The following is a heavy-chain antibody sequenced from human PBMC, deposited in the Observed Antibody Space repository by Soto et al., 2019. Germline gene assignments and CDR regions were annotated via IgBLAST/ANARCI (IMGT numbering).Heavy chain of an antibody. CDR1: GFTFNSYA. Sequence: EVQLLESGGGLVQPGGSLRLSCAASGFTFNSYAMSWVRQAPGKGLEWVSGLSSGGGTTYYADSVKGRFTTSRDNSKNTVYLQMNSLRAEDTAVYYCAKYRGGDGSTWYLWDYWGQGTRVIVSS. J-gene: IGHJ4*02. CDR2: LSSGGGTT. CDR3: AKYRGGDGSTWYLWDY. V-gene: IGHV3-23*01. D-gene: IGHD6-13*01.